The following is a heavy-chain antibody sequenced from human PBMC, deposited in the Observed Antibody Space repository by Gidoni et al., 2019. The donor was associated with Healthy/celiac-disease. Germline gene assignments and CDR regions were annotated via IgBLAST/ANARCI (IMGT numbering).Heavy chain of an antibody. J-gene: IGHJ4*02. CDR2: IYWDDDK. Sequence: QITLKESGPTLVKPTQTLTMTCPFPGLQLSTSGVGVGWIRQPPGKALEWLALIYWDDDKRYSTSLKSRLTITKDTSKNQVVLTMTNMDPVDTATYYCAHDSPFLEWLLLDYWGQGTLVTVSS. CDR3: AHDSPFLEWLLLDY. D-gene: IGHD3-3*02. CDR1: GLQLSTSGVG. V-gene: IGHV2-5*02.